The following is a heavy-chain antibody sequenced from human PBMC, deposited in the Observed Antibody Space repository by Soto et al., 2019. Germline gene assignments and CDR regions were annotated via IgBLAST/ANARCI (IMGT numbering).Heavy chain of an antibody. Sequence: SETLSLTCAVYGGSFSDYSWNWWTWVRQPPGQGLEWIGEIYRTGSTNYNPSLKSRVTISLDKSENQFSLKVTSLTAADTAVYYCASRDPGTSVDYWGQGTLVTVS. J-gene: IGHJ4*02. CDR3: ASRDPGTSVDY. CDR2: IYRTGST. V-gene: IGHV4-4*02. CDR1: GGSFSDYSWNW. D-gene: IGHD1-7*01.